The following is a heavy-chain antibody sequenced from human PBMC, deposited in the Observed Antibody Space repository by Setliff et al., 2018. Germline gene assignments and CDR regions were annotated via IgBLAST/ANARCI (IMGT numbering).Heavy chain of an antibody. CDR3: ARSYNFWSGPALDV. D-gene: IGHD3-3*01. CDR2: ISSSSSTI. V-gene: IGHV3-48*01. Sequence: GGSLRLSCVASGFTFSSHGMTWVRLAPGKGLEWVSDISSSSSTIYYADSVKGRFTISRDNAQNSLYLQMNSLRAEDTAVYYCARSYNFWSGPALDVWGKGTTVTVSS. CDR1: GFTFSSHG. J-gene: IGHJ6*04.